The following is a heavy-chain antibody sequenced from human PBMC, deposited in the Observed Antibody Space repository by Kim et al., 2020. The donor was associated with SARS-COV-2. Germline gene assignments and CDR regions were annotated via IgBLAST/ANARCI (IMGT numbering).Heavy chain of an antibody. D-gene: IGHD4-17*01. Sequence: ALVKVSCKASGYTFTSYAMHWVRQAPGQRLEWMGWINAGNGNTKYSQKFQGRVTITRDTSASTAYMELSSLRSEDTAVYYCARDPLYGGNPNWFDPWGQGTLVTVSS. CDR1: GYTFTSYA. V-gene: IGHV1-3*01. J-gene: IGHJ5*02. CDR2: INAGNGNT. CDR3: ARDPLYGGNPNWFDP.